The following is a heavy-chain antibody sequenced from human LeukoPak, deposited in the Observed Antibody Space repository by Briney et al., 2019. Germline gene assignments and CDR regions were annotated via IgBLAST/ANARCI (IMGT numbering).Heavy chain of an antibody. J-gene: IGHJ3*02. Sequence: PGGSLRLSCAASGGTFSSYAISWVRQAPGQGLEWMGGIIPIFGTANYAQKFQGRVTITADESTSTAYMELSSLRSEDTAVYYCARCVLLLGKSFWSAFDIWGQGTMVTVSS. V-gene: IGHV1-69*01. CDR1: GGTFSSYA. D-gene: IGHD3-10*01. CDR3: ARCVLLLGKSFWSAFDI. CDR2: IIPIFGTA.